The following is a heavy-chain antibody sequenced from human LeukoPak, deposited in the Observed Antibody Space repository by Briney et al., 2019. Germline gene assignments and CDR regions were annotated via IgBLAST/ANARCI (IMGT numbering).Heavy chain of an antibody. J-gene: IGHJ4*02. V-gene: IGHV3-15*01. CDR2: IKSKKDGGTT. D-gene: IGHD1-7*01. CDR3: ITGGRSGTYFVY. Sequence: GGSLRLSCAASGFTFSSCAMCWVRQAPGKGLEWVGRIKSKKDGGTTDYAAPVKGRFTISRDDSETTVYLQMNNLKTEDTAVYYCITGGRSGTYFVYWGQGTLVTVSS. CDR1: GFTFSSCA.